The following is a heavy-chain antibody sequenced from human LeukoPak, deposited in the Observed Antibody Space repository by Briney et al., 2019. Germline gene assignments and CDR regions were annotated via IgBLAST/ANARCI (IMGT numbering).Heavy chain of an antibody. CDR1: GFTFSSYG. J-gene: IGHJ4*02. Sequence: GGSLRLSCAASGFTFSSYGMHWVRQAPGKGLEWVAVISSDGGNKYYADSVKGRVTISRDNSKNTLFLQMNSLRAEDTAVYFCARDASSGSLHFDYWGQGLLVTVSS. CDR3: ARDASSGSLHFDY. D-gene: IGHD3-10*01. V-gene: IGHV3-33*08. CDR2: ISSDGGNK.